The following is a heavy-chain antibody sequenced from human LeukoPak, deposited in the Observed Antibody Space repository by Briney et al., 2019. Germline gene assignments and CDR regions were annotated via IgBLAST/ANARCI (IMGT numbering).Heavy chain of an antibody. CDR3: ARASSSWLRYYYDYMDV. Sequence: SETLSLTCAVYGGSFSGYYWSWIRQPPGKGLEWIGGIYHSGSTNYNPSLKSRVTMSVDTSKNQFSLKLSSVTAADTAVYYCARASSSWLRYYYDYMDVWGKGTTVTISS. CDR1: GGSFSGYY. J-gene: IGHJ6*03. D-gene: IGHD6-13*01. V-gene: IGHV4-34*01. CDR2: IYHSGST.